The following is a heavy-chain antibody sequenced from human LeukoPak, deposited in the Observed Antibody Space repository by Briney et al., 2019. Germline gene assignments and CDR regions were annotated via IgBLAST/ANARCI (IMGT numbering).Heavy chain of an antibody. CDR2: TYYRSKWYN. CDR3: ARDHVDTANGFDY. J-gene: IGHJ4*02. D-gene: IGHD5-18*01. Sequence: SQTLSLTCAISGDSFSSNSAAWNWLRQSPSRGLEWLGRTYYRSKWYNYYAVSVKSRITINPDTSKNQFSLQLNSVTPEDTAVYYCARDHVDTANGFDYWGQGTLVTVSS. V-gene: IGHV6-1*01. CDR1: GDSFSSNSAA.